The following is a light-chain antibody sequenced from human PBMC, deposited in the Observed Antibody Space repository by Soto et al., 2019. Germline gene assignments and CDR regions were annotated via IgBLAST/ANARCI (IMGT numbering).Light chain of an antibody. J-gene: IGLJ1*01. CDR2: EVT. CDR3: SSYAGSNMGV. CDR1: SSDVGGYKF. V-gene: IGLV2-8*01. Sequence: QSALTQPPSASGSPGQSGTISCTGTSSDVGGYKFVSWYQQHPGKAPKLLIYEVTQRPSGVPDRFSGSKSGNTASLTVSGLQAEDDADYYCSSYAGSNMGVFGTGTKLTVL.